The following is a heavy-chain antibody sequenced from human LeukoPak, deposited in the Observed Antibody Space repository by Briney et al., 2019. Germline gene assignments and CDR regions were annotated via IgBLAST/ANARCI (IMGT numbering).Heavy chain of an antibody. V-gene: IGHV3-21*01. D-gene: IGHD1-1*01. CDR3: ARDTPGTPLFDY. Sequence: GGCLRLSCAASGFTFSSYSMNWVRQAPGKGLEWVSSISSSSSYIYYADSVKGRFTISRDNAKNSLYLQMNSLRAEDTAVYYCARDTPGTPLFDYWGQGTLVTVSS. CDR2: ISSSSSYI. CDR1: GFTFSSYS. J-gene: IGHJ4*02.